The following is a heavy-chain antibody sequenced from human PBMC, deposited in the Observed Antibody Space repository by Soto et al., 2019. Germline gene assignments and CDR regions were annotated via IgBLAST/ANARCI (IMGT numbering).Heavy chain of an antibody. CDR2: VYYNGSA. J-gene: IGHJ5*02. CDR3: ARSFFP. CDR1: GGSLSTYL. V-gene: IGHV4-59*01. Sequence: QVQLEESGPGLVKPSETLSLNCIVSGGSLSTYLWSWIRQPPGKGLEWIGAVYYNGSANYNPSLKSRVSISVDTSKNHPSLTLRSATAADTAVYYCARSFFPWGRGTLVTVSS.